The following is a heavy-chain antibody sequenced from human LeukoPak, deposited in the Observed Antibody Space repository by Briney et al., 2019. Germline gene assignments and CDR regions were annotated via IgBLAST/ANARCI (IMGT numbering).Heavy chain of an antibody. D-gene: IGHD2-2*01. CDR1: GYTFTSYG. Sequence: ASVKVSCKASGYTFTSYGISWVRQAPGQGLEWMGWISAYNGNTNYAQKLQGRVTMTTDTSTSTAYMELRSLRSDDTAVYYCASLCWGVPAANHDEGCYWFDPWGQGTPVTVSS. CDR2: ISAYNGNT. V-gene: IGHV1-18*01. J-gene: IGHJ5*02. CDR3: ASLCWGVPAANHDEGCYWFDP.